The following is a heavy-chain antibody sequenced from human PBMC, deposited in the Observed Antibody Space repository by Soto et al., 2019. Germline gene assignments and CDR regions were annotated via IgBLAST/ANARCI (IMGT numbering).Heavy chain of an antibody. D-gene: IGHD4-4*01. CDR2: ISGSGGST. CDR3: AKEVIGGTECFQH. V-gene: IGHV3-23*01. Sequence: GGSLILSCAAAGFNFSSYAMSWVRQAPGKGLEWVSAISGSGGSTYYADSVKGRFTISRDNSKNTLCLQMNSLRAEDTAVYYCAKEVIGGTECFQHWGQGTLVTVSS. J-gene: IGHJ1*01. CDR1: GFNFSSYA.